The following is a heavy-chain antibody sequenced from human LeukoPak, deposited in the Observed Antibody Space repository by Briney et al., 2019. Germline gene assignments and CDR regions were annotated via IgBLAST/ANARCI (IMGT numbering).Heavy chain of an antibody. D-gene: IGHD6-19*01. V-gene: IGHV1-18*01. J-gene: IGHJ4*02. CDR2: ISAYNGNT. CDR3: ARAGYSSGWYPGNYFDY. CDR1: GYTFTSYG. Sequence: ASVKVSCKASGYTFTSYGISWVRQAPGQGLEWMGWISAYNGNTNYAQKLQGRVTMTTDTSTSTAYMELSSLRSEDTAVYYCARAGYSSGWYPGNYFDYWGQGTLVTVSS.